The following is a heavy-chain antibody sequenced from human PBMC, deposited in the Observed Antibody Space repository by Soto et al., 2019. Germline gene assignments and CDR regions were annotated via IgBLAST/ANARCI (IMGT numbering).Heavy chain of an antibody. V-gene: IGHV1-46*03. CDR1: GYTFTSYY. CDR3: ARDGGFREYSGYDLGASDAFDI. CDR2: INPSGGST. D-gene: IGHD5-12*01. J-gene: IGHJ3*02. Sequence: EASVKVSCKASGYTFTSYYMHWVRQAPGQGLEWMGIINPSGGSTSYAQKFQGRVTMTRDTSTSTVYMELSSLRSEDTAVYYCARDGGFREYSGYDLGASDAFDIWGQGTMVTVSS.